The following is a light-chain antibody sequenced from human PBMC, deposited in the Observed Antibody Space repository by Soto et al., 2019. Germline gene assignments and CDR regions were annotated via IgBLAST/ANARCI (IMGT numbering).Light chain of an antibody. CDR2: EVY. J-gene: IGLJ2*01. Sequence: QSVLTQPASVSGSPGQSITISCTGTSSDVGSYNFVSWYQQHPGKAPKLMISEVYKRPSGVSNRFSGSKSGNTASLTISGLQADDEADYFCCSYAGPGTFLLFGGGTQLTVL. CDR3: CSYAGPGTFLL. V-gene: IGLV2-23*02. CDR1: SSDVGSYNF.